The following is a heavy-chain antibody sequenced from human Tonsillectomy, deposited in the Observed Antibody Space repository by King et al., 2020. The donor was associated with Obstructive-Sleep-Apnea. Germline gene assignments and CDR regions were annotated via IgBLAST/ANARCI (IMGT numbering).Heavy chain of an antibody. CDR3: ATYDFWSGSNRFDT. D-gene: IGHD3-3*01. V-gene: IGHV4-59*01. CDR1: GGSISSYY. J-gene: IGHJ5*02. CDR2: IYYSGSS. Sequence: QLQESGPGLVKPSETLSLTCTVSGGSISSYYWSWIRQPPGKGLEWIGYIYYSGSSNYNPSLKSRVTISVDTSKNQFSLKLKSVTAADTAVYYCATYDFWSGSNRFDTWGQGTLVTVSS.